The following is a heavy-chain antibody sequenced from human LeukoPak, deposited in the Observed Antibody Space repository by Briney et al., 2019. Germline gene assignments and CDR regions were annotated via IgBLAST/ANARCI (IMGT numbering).Heavy chain of an antibody. CDR1: GFTFSDYY. CDR3: ARDRGLWSGYSSYSEYFQH. J-gene: IGHJ1*01. CDR2: ISSSGSTI. Sequence: PGGSLRLSCAASGFTFSDYYMSWIRQAPGKGLEWVSYISSSGSTIYYADSVKGRFTISRDNAKNSLYLQMNSLRAEGTAVYYCARDRGLWSGYSSYSEYFQHWGQGTLVTVSS. D-gene: IGHD3-3*01. V-gene: IGHV3-11*04.